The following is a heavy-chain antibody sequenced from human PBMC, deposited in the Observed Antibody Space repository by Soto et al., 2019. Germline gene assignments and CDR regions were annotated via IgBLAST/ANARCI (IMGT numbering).Heavy chain of an antibody. V-gene: IGHV3-30*18. D-gene: IGHD3-9*01. Sequence: QVQLVESGGGVVQPGRSLRLSCAASGFTFSSYGMHWVRQAPGKGLEWVAVISYDGSNKYYADSVKGRFTISRDNFKNTLYLQMNSLRAEDTAVYYCAKLDILTAYGMDVWGQGTTVTVSS. J-gene: IGHJ6*02. CDR2: ISYDGSNK. CDR3: AKLDILTAYGMDV. CDR1: GFTFSSYG.